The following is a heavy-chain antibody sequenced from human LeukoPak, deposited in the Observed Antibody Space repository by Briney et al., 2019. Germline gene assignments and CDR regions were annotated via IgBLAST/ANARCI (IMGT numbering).Heavy chain of an antibody. Sequence: SETLSLTCTVSGGSISSYYWSWIRQPVGKGLEWIGRIYTSGSTNYNPSLKSRVTMSVDTSKNQFSLKLSSVTAADTAVYYCARGTMARGLYYFDYWGQGTLVTVSS. CDR1: GGSISSYY. V-gene: IGHV4-4*07. D-gene: IGHD3-10*01. CDR3: ARGTMARGLYYFDY. CDR2: IYTSGST. J-gene: IGHJ4*02.